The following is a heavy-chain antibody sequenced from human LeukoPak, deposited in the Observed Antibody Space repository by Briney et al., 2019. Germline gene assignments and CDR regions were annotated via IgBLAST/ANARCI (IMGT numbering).Heavy chain of an antibody. CDR1: GFTFSRYW. V-gene: IGHV3-9*01. J-gene: IGHJ6*03. Sequence: QSGGSLRLSCEASGFTFSRYWMHWVRQAPGKGLEWVSGISWNSGSIGYADSVKGRFTISRDNAKNSLYLQMNSLRAEDTALYYCAKDTGQQQRYMDVWGKGTTVTISS. CDR3: AKDTGQQQRYMDV. D-gene: IGHD6-13*01. CDR2: ISWNSGSI.